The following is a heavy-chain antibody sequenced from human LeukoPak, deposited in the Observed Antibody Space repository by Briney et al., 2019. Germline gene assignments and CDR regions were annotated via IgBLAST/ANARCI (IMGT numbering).Heavy chain of an antibody. V-gene: IGHV1-69*04. CDR1: GGTFSSYA. Sequence: GSSVKVSCKASGGTFSSYAISWVRQAPGQGLEWMGRIIPILGIANYAQKFQGRVTITADKSTSTAYMELSSLRAEDTAVYYCARTAIAAAGGIDYWGQGTLVTVSS. CDR2: IIPILGIA. J-gene: IGHJ4*02. CDR3: ARTAIAAAGGIDY. D-gene: IGHD6-13*01.